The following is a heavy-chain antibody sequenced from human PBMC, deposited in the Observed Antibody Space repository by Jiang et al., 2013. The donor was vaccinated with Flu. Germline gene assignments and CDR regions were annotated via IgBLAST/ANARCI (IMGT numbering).Heavy chain of an antibody. Sequence: QLLESGGGLVQPGGSLRLSCVASGFTFSNYAMSWVRQAPGKGLEWVSVLTVPGDSTSYADSVKGRFTISRDNSKDTLYLQMNSLRAEDTAVYYCAKARQSWSAEFDCWGQGTLVTVSS. J-gene: IGHJ4*02. CDR2: LTVPGDST. V-gene: IGHV3-23*01. CDR1: GFTFSNYA. CDR3: AKARQSWSAEFDC. D-gene: IGHD3-10*01.